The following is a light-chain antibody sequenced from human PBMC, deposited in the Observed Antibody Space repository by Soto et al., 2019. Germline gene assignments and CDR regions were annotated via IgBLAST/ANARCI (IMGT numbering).Light chain of an antibody. V-gene: IGKV3D-20*02. CDR3: QQRKNWPPIT. Sequence: EIVLTQSPGTLSLSPGERATLSCRASQSVGSDYLAWYQQKPGQAPRILIFGASGRATGIPDRFSGSGSGTDFTLTISSLEPEDFAVYYCQQRKNWPPITFGQGTRLEI. J-gene: IGKJ5*01. CDR2: GAS. CDR1: QSVGSDY.